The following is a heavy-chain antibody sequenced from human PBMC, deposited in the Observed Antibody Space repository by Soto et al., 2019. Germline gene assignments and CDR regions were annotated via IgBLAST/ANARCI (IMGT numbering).Heavy chain of an antibody. D-gene: IGHD3-3*01. V-gene: IGHV1-18*01. Sequence: ASVKVSCKASGYTFTSYGISWVRQAPGQGLEWMGWISAYNGNTNYAQKLQGRVTMTTDTSTSTAYMELRSLRSDDTAVYYCARDDNYTIFGVVISNGDAFDIWGQGTMVTVSS. J-gene: IGHJ3*02. CDR3: ARDDNYTIFGVVISNGDAFDI. CDR1: GYTFTSYG. CDR2: ISAYNGNT.